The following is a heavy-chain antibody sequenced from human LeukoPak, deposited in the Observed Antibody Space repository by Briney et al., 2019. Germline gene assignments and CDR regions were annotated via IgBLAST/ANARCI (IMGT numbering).Heavy chain of an antibody. V-gene: IGHV4-4*02. J-gene: IGHJ5*02. CDR2: IYHSGST. Sequence: SETLSLTCAVSGGSISSSNWWSWVRQPPGKGLEWIGEIYHSGSTNYNPSLKSRVTISVDKSKNQFSLKLSSVTAADTAVYYCARGPDYYDSSGPPWWFDPWGQGTLVTVSS. CDR3: ARGPDYYDSSGPPWWFDP. CDR1: GGSISSSNW. D-gene: IGHD3-22*01.